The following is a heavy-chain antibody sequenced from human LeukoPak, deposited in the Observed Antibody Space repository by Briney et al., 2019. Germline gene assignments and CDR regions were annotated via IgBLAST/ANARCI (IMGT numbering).Heavy chain of an antibody. CDR2: INSDGSST. V-gene: IGHV3-74*01. Sequence: GGSLRLSCAASGFTFSSYWMHWVRQAPGKGLVWVSGINSDGSSTSYADSVKGRFTISRDNAKNTLYLQMNSLRAEDTAVYYCARGGLRNFDYWGQGTLVTVSS. D-gene: IGHD3-16*01. CDR1: GFTFSSYW. CDR3: ARGGLRNFDY. J-gene: IGHJ4*02.